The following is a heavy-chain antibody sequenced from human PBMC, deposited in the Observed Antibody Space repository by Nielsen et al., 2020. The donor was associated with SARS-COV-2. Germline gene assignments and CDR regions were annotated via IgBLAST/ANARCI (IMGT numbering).Heavy chain of an antibody. V-gene: IGHV4-59*12. D-gene: IGHD2-15*01. Sequence: SETLSLTCTVSGGSISSYYWSWIRQPPGKGLEWIGYIYYSGSTNYNPSLKSRVTISVDTSKNQFSLKLSSVTAADTAVYYCARAPLPYCSGGTCYSKNWFDPWGQGTLVTVSS. CDR1: GGSISSYY. CDR3: ARAPLPYCSGGTCYSKNWFDP. CDR2: IYYSGST. J-gene: IGHJ5*02.